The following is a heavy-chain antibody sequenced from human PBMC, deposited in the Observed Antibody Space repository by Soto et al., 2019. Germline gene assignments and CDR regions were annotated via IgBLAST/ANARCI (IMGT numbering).Heavy chain of an antibody. CDR3: ATGLRSPAAPIPAALDP. CDR1: GGAFSSGGFA. CDR2: IYHTGTT. Sequence: QVQLQEAGSRLVKTSETLSLTCTVSGGAFSSGGFAWTWIRQPPKKGLEWIGYIYHTGTTSYNPSLRSSVTSSVDRSIHPLSLKLTSVTAADTPMYYLATGLRSPAAPIPAALDPRCQGTVLTVPS. V-gene: IGHV4-30-2*01. J-gene: IGHJ5*02. D-gene: IGHD2-2*01.